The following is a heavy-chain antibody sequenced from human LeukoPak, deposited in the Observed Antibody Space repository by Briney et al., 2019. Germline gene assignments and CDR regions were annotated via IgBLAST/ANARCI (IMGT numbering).Heavy chain of an antibody. J-gene: IGHJ4*02. V-gene: IGHV1-69*04. CDR3: ARVEDYYDSSGYLVRGGFDY. CDR1: GGTFSSYA. CDR2: IIPILGIA. D-gene: IGHD3-22*01. Sequence: SVKASCKASGGTFSSYAISWVRQAPGQGLEWMGRIIPILGIANYAQKFQGRVTITADKSTSTAYMELSSLRSEDTAVYYCARVEDYYDSSGYLVRGGFDYWGQGTLVTVSS.